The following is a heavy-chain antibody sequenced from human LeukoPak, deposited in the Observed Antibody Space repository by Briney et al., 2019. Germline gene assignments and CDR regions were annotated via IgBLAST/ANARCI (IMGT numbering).Heavy chain of an antibody. V-gene: IGHV1-46*01. J-gene: IGHJ6*03. D-gene: IGHD1-26*01. CDR2: INPSGGNT. CDR1: GYTFPSYY. CDR3: ARVGVGATAYYMDV. Sequence: ASVKVSCKASGYTFPSYYMHWVRQAPGQGLEWMGVINPSGGNTNSAQKFQGRVTMTRDTSTRTVYMELSSLRSEDTAVYYCARVGVGATAYYMDVWGKGTTVTVSS.